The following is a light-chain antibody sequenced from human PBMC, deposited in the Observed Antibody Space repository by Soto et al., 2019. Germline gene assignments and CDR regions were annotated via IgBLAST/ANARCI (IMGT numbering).Light chain of an antibody. J-gene: IGLJ2*01. CDR1: SSNIGNNY. V-gene: IGLV1-51*01. Sequence: QAVVTQPPSVSATPGQKVTISCSGSSSNIGNNYVSWYQQLPGTAPKLLIYDNNKRPSGIPDRFSGSKSGTSATLGITGLQTGDEADYYCATWDSSLSAVVVGGGTKLTVL. CDR3: ATWDSSLSAVV. CDR2: DNN.